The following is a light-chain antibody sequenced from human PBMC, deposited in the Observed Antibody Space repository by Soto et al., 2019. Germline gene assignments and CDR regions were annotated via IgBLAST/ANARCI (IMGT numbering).Light chain of an antibody. Sequence: QSALTQPPSASGSPGQSVTISCSGTSSDIGAYNYVSWYQQHPGKAPKLLISEVTKRPSGVPDRFSGSKSGNTASLPVSGLQGDDEADYYCSSYGGNNNYVIFGGGTKLTVL. V-gene: IGLV2-8*01. CDR2: EVT. J-gene: IGLJ2*01. CDR3: SSYGGNNNYVI. CDR1: SSDIGAYNY.